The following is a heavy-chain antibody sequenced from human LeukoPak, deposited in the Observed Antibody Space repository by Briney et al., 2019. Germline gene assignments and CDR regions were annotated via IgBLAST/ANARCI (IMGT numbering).Heavy chain of an antibody. D-gene: IGHD3-10*01. CDR3: ARDAAWFGEIDAFDI. V-gene: IGHV6-1*01. CDR2: TYDRSKWYN. Sequence: SQTLSLTCAIFGDSVSSNSAARNWIRQSPSRGLEWLGRTYDRSKWYNDYAVSVKSRITINPDTSKNQFSLQLNSVTPEDTAVYYCARDAAWFGEIDAFDIWGQGTMVTVSS. CDR1: GDSVSSNSAA. J-gene: IGHJ3*02.